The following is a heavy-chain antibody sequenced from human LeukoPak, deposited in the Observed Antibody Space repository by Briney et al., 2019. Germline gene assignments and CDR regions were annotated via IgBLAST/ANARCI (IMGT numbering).Heavy chain of an antibody. D-gene: IGHD3-10*01. J-gene: IGHJ6*03. V-gene: IGHV5-51*01. CDR3: ARSRGSGSYSTYYYYYYMDV. CDR2: IYPGDSDT. CDR1: GYSFTFYW. Sequence: GESLKISCKGSGYSFTFYWIGWVRQMPGKGLEWMGIIYPGDSDTRYSPSFQGQVTISADKSISTAYLQWSSLKASDTAMYYCARSRGSGSYSTYYYYYYMDVWGKGTTVTISS.